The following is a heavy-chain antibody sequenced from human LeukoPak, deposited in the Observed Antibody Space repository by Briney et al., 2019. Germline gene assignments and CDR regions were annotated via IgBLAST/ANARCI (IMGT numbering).Heavy chain of an antibody. J-gene: IGHJ6*03. Sequence: ASVTVSCKASGYPFTGYYVHWVRQAPGHGLEGMGWVNPRNGVTHSAQKFQGRVSMTGDTSITTAYMELSSLTADDTAVYYCATGAQYGLRGFPYFYYMHVWGTGTTVTVSS. CDR1: GYPFTGYY. D-gene: IGHD3-10*01. CDR2: VNPRNGVT. V-gene: IGHV1-2*02. CDR3: ATGAQYGLRGFPYFYYMHV.